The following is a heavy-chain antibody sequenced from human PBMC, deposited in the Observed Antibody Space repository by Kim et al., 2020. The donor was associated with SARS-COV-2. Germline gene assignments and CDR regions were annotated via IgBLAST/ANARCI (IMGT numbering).Heavy chain of an antibody. CDR3: ARDVYCSGGSCYSYGMDV. J-gene: IGHJ6*02. V-gene: IGHV3-7*03. D-gene: IGHD2-15*01. CDR2: IKQDGSEK. CDR1: GFTFSSYW. Sequence: GGSLRLSCAASGFTFSSYWMSWVRQAPGKGLEWVANIKQDGSEKYYVDSAKGRFTISRDNAKNSLYLQMNSLRAEDTAVYYCARDVYCSGGSCYSYGMDVWGQGTTVTVSS.